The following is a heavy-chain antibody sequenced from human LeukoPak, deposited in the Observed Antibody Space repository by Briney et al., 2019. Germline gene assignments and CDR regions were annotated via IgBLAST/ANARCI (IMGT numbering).Heavy chain of an antibody. V-gene: IGHV3-23*01. CDR1: GFNFTTYP. D-gene: IGHD4-23*01. CDR2: ISSSADST. J-gene: IGHJ4*02. CDR3: AKPLEKYTYGGNFDY. Sequence: GRSLRLSYDASGFNFTTYPMHWVRQAPGKGLAWVSVISSSADSTYYADSVKGRFTISRDNSKNTLYLQMNNLRAEDTAVYYCAKPLEKYTYGGNFDYWGQGILVTVSS.